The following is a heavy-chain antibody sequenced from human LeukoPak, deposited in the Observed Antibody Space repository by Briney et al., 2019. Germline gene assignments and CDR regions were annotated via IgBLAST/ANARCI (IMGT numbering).Heavy chain of an antibody. CDR1: GYTFTSYD. J-gene: IGHJ4*02. V-gene: IGHV1-8*03. Sequence: ASVKVSCKASGYTFTSYDINWVRQATGQGLGWMGWMNPNSGNTGYAQKFQGRVTITRNTSISTAYMELSSPRSEDTAVYYCARGSEPMGGLRFTSWGQGTLVTVSS. D-gene: IGHD5-12*01. CDR2: MNPNSGNT. CDR3: ARGSEPMGGLRFTS.